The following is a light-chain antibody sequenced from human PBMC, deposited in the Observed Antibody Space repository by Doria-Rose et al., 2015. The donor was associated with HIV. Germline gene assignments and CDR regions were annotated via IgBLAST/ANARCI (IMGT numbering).Light chain of an antibody. CDR3: PQYDNPLLT. CDR1: QDINNY. CDR2: DAS. J-gene: IGKJ4*01. Sequence: MTQSPSSLSASVGDRVTITCQASQDINNYLSWYQQKPGKAPKLLIYDASILGTGVPSRFSGSGSGTDFSFTISSLQPEDIGTYYCPQYDNPLLTFGGGTKVEIK. V-gene: IGKV1-33*01.